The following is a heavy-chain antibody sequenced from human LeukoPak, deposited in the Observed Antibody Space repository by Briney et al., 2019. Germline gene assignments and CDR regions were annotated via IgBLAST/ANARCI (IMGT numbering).Heavy chain of an antibody. CDR1: GFTFSSYA. CDR2: ISGSGGST. D-gene: IGHD2-21*02. V-gene: IGHV3-23*01. J-gene: IGHJ4*01. CDR3: AKDKAYCGGDCYGSFDY. Sequence: GGSLRLSCAASGFTFSSYAMSWVRQAPGKGLEWVSAISGSGGSTYYADSVKGRFTISRDNSKNTLYLQMNSLRAEDTAVYYCAKDKAYCGGDCYGSFDYWGQEPWSPSPQ.